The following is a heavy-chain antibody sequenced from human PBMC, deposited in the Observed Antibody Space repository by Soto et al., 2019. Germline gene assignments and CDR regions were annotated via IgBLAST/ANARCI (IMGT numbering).Heavy chain of an antibody. CDR1: GGSFSGYY. D-gene: IGHD3-10*01. V-gene: IGHV4-34*01. Sequence: PSETLSLTCAVYGGSFSGYYWSWIRQPPGKGLEGIGEINHSGSTNYNPSLKSRVTISVDTAKNQFSLTLSSVTAADTAVYSCARGGPLYYYGSGSLGRSYYYYGMDAWGQGTTVTVSS. CDR2: INHSGST. CDR3: ARGGPLYYYGSGSLGRSYYYYGMDA. J-gene: IGHJ6*02.